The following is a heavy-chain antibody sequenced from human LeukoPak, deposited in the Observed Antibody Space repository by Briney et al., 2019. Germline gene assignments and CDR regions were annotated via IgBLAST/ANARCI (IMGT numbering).Heavy chain of an antibody. CDR1: GFTFSSYA. CDR2: ISYDGSNK. V-gene: IGHV3-30-3*01. Sequence: GGSLRLSCAASGFTFSSYAMHWVRQAPGKGLEWVAVISYDGSNKYYADSVKGRFIISRDNSKNTLYLQMNSLRAEDTAVYYCARERSHAFDIWGQGTMVTVSS. J-gene: IGHJ3*02. CDR3: ARERSHAFDI.